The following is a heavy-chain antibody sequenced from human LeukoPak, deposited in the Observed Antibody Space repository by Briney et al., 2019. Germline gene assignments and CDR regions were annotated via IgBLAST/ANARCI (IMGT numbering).Heavy chain of an antibody. CDR1: GFTFSRYS. J-gene: IGHJ3*02. CDR2: ISSSSSTI. V-gene: IGHV3-48*01. CDR3: AREYYYDSSGYLDAFDI. Sequence: GGSLSLSFAASGFTFSRYSMNWVRQAPGKGLEWVSYISSSSSTIYYADSVKGRFTISRDNAKNSLYLQMNSLRAEDTAVYYCAREYYYDSSGYLDAFDIWGQGTMVTVSS. D-gene: IGHD3-22*01.